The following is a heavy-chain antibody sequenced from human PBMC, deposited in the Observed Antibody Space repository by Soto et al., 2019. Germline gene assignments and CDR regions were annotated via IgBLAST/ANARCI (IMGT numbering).Heavy chain of an antibody. Sequence: SGPTLVNPTQTLTLTCSFSGFSLSTTRVGVGWIRQPPGEALEWLALIYWDDDKRYSPSLKTRLTITKDSPKDRVVLTMSDMDPADTATYYCAHIVVDGLGYYFDYWGQGTLVTVSS. CDR1: GFSLSTTRVG. V-gene: IGHV2-5*02. J-gene: IGHJ4*02. CDR2: IYWDDDK. D-gene: IGHD6-19*01. CDR3: AHIVVDGLGYYFDY.